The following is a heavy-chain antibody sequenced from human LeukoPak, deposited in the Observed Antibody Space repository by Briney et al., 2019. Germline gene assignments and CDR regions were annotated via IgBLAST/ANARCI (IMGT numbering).Heavy chain of an antibody. Sequence: RASVKVSCKASGYIFTNYYMHWVRQAPGQGLEWMGTINPSGGSTTYAQKFQGRVTMTRDTSTSTVYMELSSLRSEDTAVYYCAREDPQTKVPEGMDVWGQGTTVTVSS. CDR1: GYIFTNYY. J-gene: IGHJ6*02. CDR2: INPSGGST. D-gene: IGHD4/OR15-4a*01. V-gene: IGHV1-46*01. CDR3: AREDPQTKVPEGMDV.